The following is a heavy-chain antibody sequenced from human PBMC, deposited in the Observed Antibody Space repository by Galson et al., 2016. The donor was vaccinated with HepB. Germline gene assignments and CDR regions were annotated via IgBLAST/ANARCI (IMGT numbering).Heavy chain of an antibody. Sequence: SCKASRGTFSNYAISWVRQAPGQGLEWMGGIIPIFGTAHYGQKFQGRVRITADESTTTAYMEMTDLRSDDTAVYFCATDMRHCSGGSCYGPFDHWGQGTLVTVSP. CDR1: RGTFSNYA. CDR3: ATDMRHCSGGSCYGPFDH. CDR2: IIPIFGTA. D-gene: IGHD2-15*01. J-gene: IGHJ4*02. V-gene: IGHV1-69*01.